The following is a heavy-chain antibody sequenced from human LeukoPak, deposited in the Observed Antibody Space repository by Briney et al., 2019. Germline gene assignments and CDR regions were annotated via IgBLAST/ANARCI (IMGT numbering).Heavy chain of an antibody. D-gene: IGHD6-6*01. CDR1: GYTFTSYD. CDR3: AREVEYSSSSAYFDY. Sequence: SVKVSCKASGYTFTSYDINWVRQAPGQGLEWMGGIIPIFGTANYAQKFQGRVTITTDESTSTAYMELSSLRSEDTAVYYCAREVEYSSSSAYFDYWGQETLVTVSS. CDR2: IIPIFGTA. J-gene: IGHJ4*02. V-gene: IGHV1-69*05.